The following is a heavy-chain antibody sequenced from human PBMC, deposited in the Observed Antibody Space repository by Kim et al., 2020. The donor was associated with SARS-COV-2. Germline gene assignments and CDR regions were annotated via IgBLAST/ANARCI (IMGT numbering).Heavy chain of an antibody. D-gene: IGHD2-8*01. CDR1: PGPVTSYF. Sequence: SETLSLTCTVFPGPVTSYFWNWIRQSPGGGLEWIGYIYHTGNTNSNPSLKGRASISMDTSKNQFSLRLTSVTAADTAVYYCARGCTNGVCGLDYWGRGTLVTVSS. CDR3: ARGCTNGVCGLDY. CDR2: IYHTGNT. J-gene: IGHJ4*02. V-gene: IGHV4-59*02.